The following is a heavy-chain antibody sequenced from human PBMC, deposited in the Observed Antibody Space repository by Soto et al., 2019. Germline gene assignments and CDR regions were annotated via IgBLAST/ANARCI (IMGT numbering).Heavy chain of an antibody. Sequence: GGSLRLSCAASGFTFSSYGMHWVRQAPGKGLEWVAVIWYDGSNKYYADSVKGRFTISRDNSKNTLYLQMNSLRAEDTAVYYCARVGAPYYDFWSGYYSPPYYYYYMAVWGKGTTVLVSS. D-gene: IGHD3-3*01. CDR3: ARVGAPYYDFWSGYYSPPYYYYYMAV. CDR2: IWYDGSNK. V-gene: IGHV3-33*01. J-gene: IGHJ6*03. CDR1: GFTFSSYG.